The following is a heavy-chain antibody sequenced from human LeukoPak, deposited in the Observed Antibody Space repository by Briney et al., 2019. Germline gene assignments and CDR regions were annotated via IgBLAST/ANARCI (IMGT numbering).Heavy chain of an antibody. CDR1: GFPFSAYW. V-gene: IGHV3-7*03. J-gene: IGHJ3*02. D-gene: IGHD3-22*01. CDR2: IKHDGSDK. CDR3: ARGHSSGYHAFDI. Sequence: GGSLRLSCAASGFPFSAYWMIWVRQALGKGLQWVADIKHDGSDKYYVDSVKGRFTISRDNAKNSLYLQMNSLSAEDTAVYYCARGHSSGYHAFDIWGQGTMVTVSS.